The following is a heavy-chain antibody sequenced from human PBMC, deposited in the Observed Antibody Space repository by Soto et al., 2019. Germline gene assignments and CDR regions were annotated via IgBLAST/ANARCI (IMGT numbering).Heavy chain of an antibody. Sequence: QVQLQESGPGLVKPSETLSLMCTVSGGSISSNYWSWIRQPPGKGLDYIGYIYYSGSTNYRPSLKTRVTITVDTSKNQYPLKVSAVTAGETAVYYCARGGGPPDNWGQGTLVTVSS. D-gene: IGHD3-10*01. CDR1: GGSISSNY. J-gene: IGHJ4*02. CDR2: IYYSGST. V-gene: IGHV4-59*01. CDR3: ARGGGPPDN.